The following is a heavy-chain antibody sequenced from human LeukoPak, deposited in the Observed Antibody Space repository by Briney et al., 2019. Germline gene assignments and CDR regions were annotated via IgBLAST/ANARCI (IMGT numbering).Heavy chain of an antibody. D-gene: IGHD3-3*01. CDR1: GYTFTSYY. Sequence: ASVKVSCKASGYTFTSYYMHWVRQAPGQGFEWMGIINPSGGSTSYAQKFQGRVTMTRDTSTSTVYMELSSLRSEDTAVYYCARVYYDFWSGYYTGYFDYWGQGTLVTVSS. CDR2: INPSGGST. J-gene: IGHJ4*02. V-gene: IGHV1-46*01. CDR3: ARVYYDFWSGYYTGYFDY.